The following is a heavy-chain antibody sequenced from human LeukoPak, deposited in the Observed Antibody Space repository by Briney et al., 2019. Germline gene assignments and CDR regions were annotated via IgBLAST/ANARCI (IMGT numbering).Heavy chain of an antibody. Sequence: PGGSLRLSCAASGFTFSSYAMSWVRQAPGKGLEWVSAIGGSGGSTYYADSVKGRFTISRDNSKNTLYLQMNSLRAEDTAVYYCAKNALRYFDWSKMYFDYWGQGTLVTVSS. V-gene: IGHV3-23*01. CDR2: IGGSGGST. J-gene: IGHJ4*02. CDR1: GFTFSSYA. CDR3: AKNALRYFDWSKMYFDY. D-gene: IGHD3-9*01.